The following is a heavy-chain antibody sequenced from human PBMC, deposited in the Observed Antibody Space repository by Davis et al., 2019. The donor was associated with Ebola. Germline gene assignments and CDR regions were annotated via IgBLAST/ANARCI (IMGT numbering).Heavy chain of an antibody. Sequence: PGGSLRLSCSASGFTFSSYAMHWVRQASGKGLEWVGRIRSKANSYATAYAASVKGRFTISRDDSKNTAYLQMNSLKTEDTALYYCAKDWYSTGLRGMDVWGQGTTVTVSS. J-gene: IGHJ6*02. CDR3: AKDWYSTGLRGMDV. D-gene: IGHD6-19*01. CDR1: GFTFSSYA. V-gene: IGHV3-73*01. CDR2: IRSKANSYAT.